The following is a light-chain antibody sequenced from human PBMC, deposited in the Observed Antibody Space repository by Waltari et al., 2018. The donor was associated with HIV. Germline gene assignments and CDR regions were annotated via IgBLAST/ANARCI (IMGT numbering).Light chain of an antibody. CDR2: DAF. J-gene: IGKJ4*01. Sequence: DIQITKSPSSLSESVGDRITITCKVSQDISNYLNWYQQKPGKAPKLLIYDAFNLETGVPARFSGSGSGTDFTFTISSLQPEDIATYYCQQYDNLPLTFGGGTKVEIK. CDR3: QQYDNLPLT. CDR1: QDISNY. V-gene: IGKV1-33*01.